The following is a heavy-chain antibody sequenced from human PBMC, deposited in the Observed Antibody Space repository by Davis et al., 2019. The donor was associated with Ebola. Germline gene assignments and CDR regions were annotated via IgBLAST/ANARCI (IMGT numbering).Heavy chain of an antibody. CDR3: ARDRGYSGYDAFDI. CDR2: IYYSGST. V-gene: IGHV4-59*12. CDR1: GSSISSYY. J-gene: IGHJ3*02. D-gene: IGHD5-12*01. Sequence: MPGGSLRLSCTVSGSSISSYYWSWIRQPPGKGLEWIGYIYYSGSTNYNPSLKSRVTISVDKSKNQFSLKLSSVTAADTALYYCARDRGYSGYDAFDIWGQGTMVTVSS.